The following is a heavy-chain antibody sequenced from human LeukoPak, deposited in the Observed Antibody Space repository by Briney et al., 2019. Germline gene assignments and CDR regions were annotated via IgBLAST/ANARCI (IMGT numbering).Heavy chain of an antibody. CDR2: ITSSGGST. CDR1: GLTFSAYA. D-gene: IGHD2-2*01. J-gene: IGHJ6*03. V-gene: IGHV3-23*01. CDR3: AKRGGYCSSASCYYYYYMDV. Sequence: GGSLRLSCASSGLTFSAYAMSWVRQAPGRGLEWVSGITSSGGSTYYADSVKGRFTISRDNSKNTLFLQMNGLRAEDTAVYYCAKRGGYCSSASCYYYYYMDVWGKGTTVTVSS.